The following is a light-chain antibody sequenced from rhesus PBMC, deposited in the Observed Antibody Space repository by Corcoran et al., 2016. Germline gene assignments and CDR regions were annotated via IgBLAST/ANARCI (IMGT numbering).Light chain of an antibody. J-gene: IGKJ3*01. CDR2: KAS. V-gene: IGKV1-74*01. CDR3: QHSYGTPFT. Sequence: DIQMTQSPSSLSASVGDRVTITCRARENVNNYLHWYQQKPGKAPKFLIYKASTLQSGVPSRFSGSGSGTDFTLTISSLHPEDFASYYCQHSYGTPFTFGPGTKLDIK. CDR1: ENVNNY.